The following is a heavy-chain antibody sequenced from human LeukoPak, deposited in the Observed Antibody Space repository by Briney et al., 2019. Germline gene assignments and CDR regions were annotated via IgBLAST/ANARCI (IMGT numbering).Heavy chain of an antibody. CDR1: VYTSTIYG. V-gene: IGHV1-18*01. D-gene: IGHD1-1*01. CDR3: ARGGLERRGNAFDI. CDR2: ISAYKGKT. Sequence: ASLRVSSMPSVYTSTIYGISWVRHAPQQGREWVWWISAYKGKTNYTQKLQGRFTMTTDTSTSTAYMELRSLRSDDTAVYYCARGGLERRGNAFDIWGQGTMVTVSS. J-gene: IGHJ3*02.